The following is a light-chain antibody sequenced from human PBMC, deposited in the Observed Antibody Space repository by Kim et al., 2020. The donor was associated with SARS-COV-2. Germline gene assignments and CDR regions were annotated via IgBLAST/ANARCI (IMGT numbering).Light chain of an antibody. CDR3: QQYDSLPPT. CDR1: QYISNY. J-gene: IGKJ2*01. CDR2: DAS. Sequence: SASLGDRVPIPCQASQYISNYLNWYQQKPGKAPKLLIYDASNLETGVPSRFSGSGSGTDFTFTISSLQPEDIATYYCQQYDSLPPTFGQGTKLEI. V-gene: IGKV1-33*01.